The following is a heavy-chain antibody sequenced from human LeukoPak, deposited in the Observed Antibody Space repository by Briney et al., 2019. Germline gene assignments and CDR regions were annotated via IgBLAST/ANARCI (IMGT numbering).Heavy chain of an antibody. J-gene: IGHJ4*02. CDR2: INPNSGGT. V-gene: IGHV1-2*02. CDR1: GYTFTGYY. CDR3: ARALRYFDWYTNY. D-gene: IGHD3-9*01. Sequence: ASVKVSYKASGYTFTGYYMHWVRQAPGQGLEWMGWINPNSGGTNYAQKFQGRVTMTRDTSISTAYMELSRLRSDDTAVYYCARALRYFDWYTNYWGQGTLVTVSS.